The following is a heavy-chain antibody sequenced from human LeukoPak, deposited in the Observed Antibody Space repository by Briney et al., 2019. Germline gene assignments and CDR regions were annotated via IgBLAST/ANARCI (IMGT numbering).Heavy chain of an antibody. Sequence: GGSLRLSCAVSGFNFSSYAMNWVRQAPGKGLEWVSTITGSGGRRYYADSVKGRFAVSRDNSENMLYLEMNSLRAEDTAVYYCAKWCCIAAAPLDYYYGMDVWGQGTTVTVSS. V-gene: IGHV3-23*01. CDR3: AKWCCIAAAPLDYYYGMDV. D-gene: IGHD6-13*01. J-gene: IGHJ6*02. CDR2: ITGSGGRR. CDR1: GFNFSSYA.